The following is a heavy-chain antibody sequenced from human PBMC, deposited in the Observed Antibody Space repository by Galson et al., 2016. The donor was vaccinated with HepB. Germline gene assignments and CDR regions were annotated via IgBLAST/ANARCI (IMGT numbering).Heavy chain of an antibody. D-gene: IGHD2-15*01. CDR1: GYSFASYW. Sequence: QSGAEVKKPGESLKIYCKASGYSFASYWIGWVRQRPGKGLEWLGMVYPGDSDTRYSPSFQGQVTMSVDQSTSSAYLQWSSLKASDTATYYCGRQGWPLGSACFSFDHWGLGSLVTVSA. CDR3: GRQGWPLGSACFSFDH. CDR2: VYPGDSDT. J-gene: IGHJ4*02. V-gene: IGHV5-51*01.